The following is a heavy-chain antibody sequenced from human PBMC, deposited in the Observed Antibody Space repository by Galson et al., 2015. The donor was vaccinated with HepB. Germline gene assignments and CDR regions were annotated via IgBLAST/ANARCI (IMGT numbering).Heavy chain of an antibody. D-gene: IGHD2-15*01. CDR3: ARETPDTYYFDY. J-gene: IGHJ4*02. Sequence: SVKVSCKASGYTLTNYHFHWVRQAPGQGPEWMGKIFAGGGSTRYAERFQGRVTLTRDSSTSTIYMEVSSLRSDDTAVSYCARETPDTYYFDYWGQGTLVTVSS. V-gene: IGHV1-46*01. CDR1: GYTLTNYH. CDR2: IFAGGGST.